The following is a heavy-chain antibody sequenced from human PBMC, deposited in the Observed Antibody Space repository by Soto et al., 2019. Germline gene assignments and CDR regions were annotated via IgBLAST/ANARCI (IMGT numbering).Heavy chain of an antibody. CDR3: AHSVVAGLGYYFDY. Sequence: SGPTLVNPTETLTLTCTVSGFSVSNARMGVSWIRQPPGKALEWLAHIFSNDEKSYSTSLKSRLTISKDTSKSQVVLTMTNMDPVDTATYYCAHSVVAGLGYYFDYWGQGTLVTVSS. CDR2: IFSNDEK. V-gene: IGHV2-26*01. D-gene: IGHD6-19*01. J-gene: IGHJ4*02. CDR1: GFSVSNARMG.